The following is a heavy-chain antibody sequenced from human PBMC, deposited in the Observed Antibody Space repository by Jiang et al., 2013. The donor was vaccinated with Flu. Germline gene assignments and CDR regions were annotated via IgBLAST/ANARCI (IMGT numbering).Heavy chain of an antibody. Sequence: GIIPIFGTANYAQKFQGRVTITADESTSTAYMELSSLRSEDTAVYYCARVSYSSGSNYWGQGTLVTVSS. CDR2: IIPIFGTA. J-gene: IGHJ4*02. V-gene: IGHV1-69*01. D-gene: IGHD6-19*01. CDR3: ARVSYSSGSNY.